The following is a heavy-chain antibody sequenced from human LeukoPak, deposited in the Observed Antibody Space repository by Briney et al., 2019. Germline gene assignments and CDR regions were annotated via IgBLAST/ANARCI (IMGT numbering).Heavy chain of an antibody. Sequence: GASVKVSCKAFGYTFTGYYMHWVRQAPGQGLEWMGWINPNSGGTNYAQKFQGRVTMTRDTSISTAYMELSRLRSDDTAVYYCARKRIVTNYFDYWGQGTLVTVSS. CDR2: INPNSGGT. CDR1: GYTFTGYY. J-gene: IGHJ4*02. CDR3: ARKRIVTNYFDY. D-gene: IGHD1-26*01. V-gene: IGHV1-2*02.